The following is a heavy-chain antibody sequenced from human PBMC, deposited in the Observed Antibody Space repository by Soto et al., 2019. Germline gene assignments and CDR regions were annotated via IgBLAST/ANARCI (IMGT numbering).Heavy chain of an antibody. CDR3: ARDPRSLGGFQYDY. CDR2: ISAYNGNT. D-gene: IGHD3-16*01. Sequence: QVQLAQSVAEVKKPGASVSVSCKASGYTFGSYGISWVRQAPGQGLEWMGWISAYNGNTIYAQRVQGSVNMTTDTSTSTVDMELRSLRSDDTAVYYCARDPRSLGGFQYDYWGQRTLVTVSA. CDR1: GYTFGSYG. J-gene: IGHJ4*02. V-gene: IGHV1-18*01.